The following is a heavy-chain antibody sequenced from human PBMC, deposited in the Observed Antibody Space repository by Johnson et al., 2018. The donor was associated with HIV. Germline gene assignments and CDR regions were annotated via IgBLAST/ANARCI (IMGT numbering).Heavy chain of an antibody. CDR3: AKARSLLDYGGFDAFDI. CDR2: IYYDGTNK. J-gene: IGHJ3*02. V-gene: IGHV3-33*06. CDR1: GFTFSSYG. Sequence: QVQLVESGGGVVQPGRSLRLSCAASGFTFSSYGMHWVRQAPGKGLEWVAIIYYDGTNKYYADSVKGRFTISRDNSKNTLSLQMISLRAEDTSMYYCAKARSLLDYGGFDAFDIWGQGTLVIVSS. D-gene: IGHD4-23*01.